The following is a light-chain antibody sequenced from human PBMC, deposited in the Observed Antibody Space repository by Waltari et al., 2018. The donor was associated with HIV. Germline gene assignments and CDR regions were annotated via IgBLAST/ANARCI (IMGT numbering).Light chain of an antibody. CDR2: LNSDGSH. Sequence: QLVLTQSPSASASLGASVKFTCTLSSGHSNYDIAWHQQQPEKGPRYLMKLNSDGSHSKGDGIPGRVSGFRSWAEHYLTISSLKSEEEADYYCQTWDTGIRVFGGGTKLTVL. CDR3: QTWDTGIRV. CDR1: SGHSNYD. V-gene: IGLV4-69*01. J-gene: IGLJ3*02.